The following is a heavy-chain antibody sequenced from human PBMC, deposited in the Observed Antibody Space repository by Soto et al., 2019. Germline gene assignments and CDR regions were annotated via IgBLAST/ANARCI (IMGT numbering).Heavy chain of an antibody. CDR1: GGSFTGYY. V-gene: IGHV4-34*01. CDR2: INHSGST. CDR3: SWAGSGEFVDY. Sequence: PSETLSLTCAAYGGSFTGYYWSWIRQPPGKGLEWIGEINHSGSTNYNPSLKSRVTISVDTSKNQFSLKLSSVTAADTAVYYCSWAGSGEFVDYWGQGTLVTVSS. D-gene: IGHD3-10*01. J-gene: IGHJ4*02.